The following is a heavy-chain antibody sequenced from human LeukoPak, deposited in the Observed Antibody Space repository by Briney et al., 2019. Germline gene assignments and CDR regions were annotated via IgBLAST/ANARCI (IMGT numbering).Heavy chain of an antibody. V-gene: IGHV1-24*01. CDR1: GYTFTSYH. D-gene: IGHD6-13*01. J-gene: IGHJ5*01. CDR2: FDPEDGET. Sequence: ASVKVSCKASGYTFTSYHMHWVRQAPGKGLEWMGGFDPEDGETIYAQKFQGRVTMTEDTSTDTAYMELSSLRSEDTAVYYCATGMKTAAGYNWFDPWGQGTLVTVSS. CDR3: ATGMKTAAGYNWFDP.